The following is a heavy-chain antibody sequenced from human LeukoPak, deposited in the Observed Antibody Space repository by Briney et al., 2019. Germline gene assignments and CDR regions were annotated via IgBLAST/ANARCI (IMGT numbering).Heavy chain of an antibody. CDR3: AKGGYNYFDY. D-gene: IGHD3-22*01. Sequence: GGSLRLSCAASGFSFSGSWMHWVRQAPAKGLVWVSRINSDGSTTTYADSVQGRFTISRDNSKNTLYLQMNSLRAEDTAVYYCAKGGYNYFDYWGQGTLVTVSS. V-gene: IGHV3-74*03. J-gene: IGHJ4*02. CDR1: GFSFSGSW. CDR2: INSDGSTT.